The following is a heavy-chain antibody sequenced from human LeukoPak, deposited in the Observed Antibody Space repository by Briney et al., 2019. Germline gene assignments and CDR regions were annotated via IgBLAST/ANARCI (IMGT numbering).Heavy chain of an antibody. Sequence: TGGSLKLSCTTSGFAFSRSAMTWVRQAPGKGLEWVSYISGGDTTIFHSDSVKGRFTISRDSAKNTLYQHMNSLRDEDTAVYYCARDFLTTAWGQGTLVTVSS. CDR3: ARDFLTTA. J-gene: IGHJ5*02. CDR1: GFAFSRSA. V-gene: IGHV3-48*02. D-gene: IGHD3-22*01. CDR2: ISGGDTTI.